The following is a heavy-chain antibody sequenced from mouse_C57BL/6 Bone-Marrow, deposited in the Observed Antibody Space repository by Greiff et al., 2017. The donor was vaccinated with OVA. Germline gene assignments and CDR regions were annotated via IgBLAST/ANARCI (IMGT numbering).Heavy chain of an antibody. D-gene: IGHD2-4*01. CDR1: GYTFTSYG. Sequence: QVQLQQSGAELARPGASVKLSCKASGYTFTSYGISWVKQRTGQGLEWIGEIYPRSGNTYYNEKFKGKATLTADKSSSTAYMELRILTSEDSAVYFCARCLIYYDYPRAMDYWGQGTSVTVSS. J-gene: IGHJ4*01. V-gene: IGHV1-81*01. CDR2: IYPRSGNT. CDR3: ARCLIYYDYPRAMDY.